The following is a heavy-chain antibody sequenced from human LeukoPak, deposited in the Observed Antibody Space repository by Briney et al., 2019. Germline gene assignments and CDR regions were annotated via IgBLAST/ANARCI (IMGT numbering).Heavy chain of an antibody. CDR1: GFTFSNYA. V-gene: IGHV3-30-3*01. CDR2: ISYDGSNK. CDR3: ARTHCSSTSCHGAFDI. J-gene: IGHJ3*02. Sequence: PGRSLRLSCAASGFTFSNYAVHWVRQAPGKGLEWVAVISYDGSNKYYADSVKGRFTISRDNSKNTLYLQMNSLRAEDTAVYYCARTHCSSTSCHGAFDIWGQGTMVTVSS. D-gene: IGHD2-2*01.